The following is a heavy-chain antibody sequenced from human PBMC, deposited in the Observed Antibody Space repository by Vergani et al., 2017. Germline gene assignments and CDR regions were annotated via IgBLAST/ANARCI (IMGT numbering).Heavy chain of an antibody. CDR1: GFTFSSYA. J-gene: IGHJ4*02. V-gene: IGHV3-23*01. Sequence: EVQLLESGGGLVQPGGSLRLSCAASGFTFSSYAMSWVRQAPGKGLEWVSAISGIGGXTYYADSVKGRFTISRDNSKNTLYLQMNSLRAEDTAVYYCAKEVPDSSGYYFPLPSYYFDYWGQGTLVTVSS. D-gene: IGHD3-22*01. CDR2: ISGIGGXT. CDR3: AKEVPDSSGYYFPLPSYYFDY.